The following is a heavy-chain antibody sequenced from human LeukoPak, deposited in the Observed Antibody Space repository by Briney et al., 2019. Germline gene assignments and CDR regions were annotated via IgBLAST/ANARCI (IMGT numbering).Heavy chain of an antibody. V-gene: IGHV4-38-2*02. D-gene: IGHD5-18*01. CDR1: GYSISSGSY. CDR2: IYHSGST. Sequence: PSETLSLTCTVSGYSISSGSYWGWIRQPPGKGLEWIGSIYHSGSTYYKPSLKSRATISVDTSKNRFSLKLTSVTAADTATYYCAVKRAYTFWFADWGQGALVTVSS. J-gene: IGHJ4*02. CDR3: AVKRAYTFWFAD.